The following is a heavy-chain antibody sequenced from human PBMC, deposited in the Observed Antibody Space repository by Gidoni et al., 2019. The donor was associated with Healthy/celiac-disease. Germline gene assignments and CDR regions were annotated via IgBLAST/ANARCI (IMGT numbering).Heavy chain of an antibody. V-gene: IGHV3-21*01. D-gene: IGHD6-13*01. CDR1: GFTFSSYS. J-gene: IGHJ6*02. Sequence: EVQLVESGGGLVKPGGSLRLSCAASGFTFSSYSMHWVRQAPGKGLEWVASISSSSSYIYYADSVKGRFTISRDNAKNSLYLQMNSLRAEDTAVYYCARCNPIGGCGISAAAGADYYGMDVWGQGTTVTVSS. CDR3: ARCNPIGGCGISAAAGADYYGMDV. CDR2: ISSSSSYI.